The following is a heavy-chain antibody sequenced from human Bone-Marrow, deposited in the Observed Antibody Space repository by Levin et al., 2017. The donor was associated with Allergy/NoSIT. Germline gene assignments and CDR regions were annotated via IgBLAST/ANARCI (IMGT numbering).Heavy chain of an antibody. CDR3: ARDRVAVTYSYFYYVDV. D-gene: IGHD5-18*01. CDR1: GFTFNTYG. Sequence: QPGGSLRLSCATSGFTFNTYGMHWVRQAPGKGLEWVAVIYYDGSNEYYSDSVKGRFTISRDNSKNTVYLQMNSLRAEDTAVYYCARDRVAVTYSYFYYVDVWGKGTTVTVSS. V-gene: IGHV3-33*01. J-gene: IGHJ6*03. CDR2: IYYDGSNE.